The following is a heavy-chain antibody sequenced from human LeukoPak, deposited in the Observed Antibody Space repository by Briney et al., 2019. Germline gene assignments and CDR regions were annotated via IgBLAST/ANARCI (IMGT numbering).Heavy chain of an antibody. V-gene: IGHV3-21*01. J-gene: IGHJ4*02. CDR3: ARDRPTGASRLFVVQ. D-gene: IGHD3-3*01. CDR1: GFIFSTYS. Sequence: PGGPLRLSCAASGFIFSTYSMTWVRQAPGKGLEWVSSMSSGGTYIYYADSVRGRFTISRDNAKNSLSLVMKSLRAEDTAVYYCARDRPTGASRLFVVQWGQGTLVTVSS. CDR2: MSSGGTYI.